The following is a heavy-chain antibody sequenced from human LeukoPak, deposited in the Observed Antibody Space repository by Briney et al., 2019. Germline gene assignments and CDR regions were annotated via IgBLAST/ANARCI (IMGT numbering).Heavy chain of an antibody. Sequence: PGGSLRLSCAASGFTFSSYAMHWVRQAPGKGLEWVAVISYDGSNKYYADSVKGRFTISRDNSKNTLYLQMNSLRAEDTAVYYCAQKDAFDIWGQGTMVTVSS. CDR3: AQKDAFDI. V-gene: IGHV3-30-3*01. CDR1: GFTFSSYA. J-gene: IGHJ3*02. CDR2: ISYDGSNK.